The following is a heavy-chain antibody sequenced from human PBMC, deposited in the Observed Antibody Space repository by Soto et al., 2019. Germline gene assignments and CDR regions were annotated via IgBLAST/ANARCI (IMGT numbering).Heavy chain of an antibody. CDR3: ARGDATKIVVTTYYGMDV. CDR1: GGSLSNYG. Sequence: QVQLVQSGAEVKKTGSSVKVSCKASGGSLSNYGISWVRQAPGQGLEWMGAIIPVFGTPNYAQKFQDRVTITADESTTIVYMEVRGLTSEDTAMYYCARGDATKIVVTTYYGMDVWGQGTTVTVSS. CDR2: IIPVFGTP. D-gene: IGHD3-22*01. J-gene: IGHJ6*02. V-gene: IGHV1-69*12.